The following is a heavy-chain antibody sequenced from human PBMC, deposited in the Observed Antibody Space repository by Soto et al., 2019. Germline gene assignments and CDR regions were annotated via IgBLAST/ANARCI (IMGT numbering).Heavy chain of an antibody. D-gene: IGHD5-12*01. CDR3: ARAHSGYDPLGMDV. CDR2: ISDTGSG. CDR1: GGSVISGSYY. Sequence: QVQLQESGPGLVKPSETLSLTCTVSGGSVISGSYYWSWIRQPPGKGLEWVGRISDTGSGDYNPSLKSRVTISVHTSKRQFSLRLNSVTAADTAVSYCARAHSGYDPLGMDVWGQGTTVTV. J-gene: IGHJ6*02. V-gene: IGHV4-61*01.